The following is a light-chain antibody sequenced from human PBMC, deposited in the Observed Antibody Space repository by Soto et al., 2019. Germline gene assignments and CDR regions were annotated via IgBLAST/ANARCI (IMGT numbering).Light chain of an antibody. CDR2: GAS. Sequence: PGEGATLSCRARQSVRSGSLAWYQQKPGQTPRLLIFGASSRASDIPDRFSGSGYETDFILTISRLEPEDFAVYYCQQYADSPHTFGQGTKLEI. CDR1: QSVRSGS. CDR3: QQYADSPHT. V-gene: IGKV3-20*01. J-gene: IGKJ2*01.